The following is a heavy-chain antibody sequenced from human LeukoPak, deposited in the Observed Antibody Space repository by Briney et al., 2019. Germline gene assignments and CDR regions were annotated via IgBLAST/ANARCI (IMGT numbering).Heavy chain of an antibody. CDR2: IYHSGST. Sequence: SETLSLTCTASGYSISSGYYWGWIRQPPGKGLEWIGSIYHSGSTYYNPSLKSRVTISVDTSKNQFSLKLSSVTAADTAVYYCAREVVWHYDSSGTGFDYWGQGTLVTVSS. V-gene: IGHV4-38-2*02. D-gene: IGHD3-22*01. J-gene: IGHJ4*02. CDR3: AREVVWHYDSSGTGFDY. CDR1: GYSISSGYY.